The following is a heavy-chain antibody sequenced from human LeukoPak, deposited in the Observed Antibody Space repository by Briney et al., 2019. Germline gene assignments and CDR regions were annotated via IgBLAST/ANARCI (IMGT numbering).Heavy chain of an antibody. CDR1: GGSISSYY. V-gene: IGHV4-59*01. CDR3: ARGEITMVRGVPLDDAFDI. Sequence: PSETLSLTCTVSGGSISSYYWSWIRQPPGKGLEWIGYIYYSGSTNYNPSLKSRVIISVDTSKNQFSLKLSSVTAADTAVYYCARGEITMVRGVPLDDAFDIWGQGTMVTVSS. CDR2: IYYSGST. J-gene: IGHJ3*02. D-gene: IGHD3-10*01.